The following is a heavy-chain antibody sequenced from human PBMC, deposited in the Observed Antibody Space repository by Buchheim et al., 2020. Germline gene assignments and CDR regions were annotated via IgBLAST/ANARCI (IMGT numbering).Heavy chain of an antibody. CDR1: GFTFSSYG. Sequence: QVQLVESGGGVVQPGRSLRLSCAASGFTFSSYGMHWVRQAPGKGLEWVAVISYDGSNKYYADSVKGRFTISRDNSKNTLYLQMNSLRAEDTAVYYCAKDKGFKGYSSSSGVDYWGQGTL. CDR2: ISYDGSNK. D-gene: IGHD6-6*01. J-gene: IGHJ4*02. V-gene: IGHV3-30*18. CDR3: AKDKGFKGYSSSSGVDY.